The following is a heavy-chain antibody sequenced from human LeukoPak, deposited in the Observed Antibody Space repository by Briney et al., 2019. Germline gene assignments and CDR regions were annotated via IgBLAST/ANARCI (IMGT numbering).Heavy chain of an antibody. CDR2: IIPIFGTA. V-gene: IGHV1-69*01. CDR1: GGTFSSYA. J-gene: IGHJ6*04. D-gene: IGHD3-10*01. CDR3: ARDSLGELLEPPYYYYGMDV. Sequence: SVKVSCKASGGTFSSYAISWVRQAPGQGLEWMGGIIPIFGTANYAQKFQGRVTITADESTSPAYMEVSSLRSEDTAVYYCARDSLGELLEPPYYYYGMDVWGKGTTVTVSS.